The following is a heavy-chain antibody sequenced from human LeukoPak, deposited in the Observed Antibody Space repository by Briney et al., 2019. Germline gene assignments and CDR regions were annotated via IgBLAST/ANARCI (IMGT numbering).Heavy chain of an antibody. CDR2: ISGSGGST. V-gene: IGHV3-23*01. CDR3: ARVSDSSSWYSAFDI. Sequence: GGPLRLSCAASGFTFSTYWMHWVRQAPGKGLEWVSAISGSGGSTYYADSVKGRFTISRDNSKNTLYLQMNSLRAEDTAVYYCARVSDSSSWYSAFDIWGRGTMVTVSS. D-gene: IGHD6-13*01. CDR1: GFTFSTYW. J-gene: IGHJ3*02.